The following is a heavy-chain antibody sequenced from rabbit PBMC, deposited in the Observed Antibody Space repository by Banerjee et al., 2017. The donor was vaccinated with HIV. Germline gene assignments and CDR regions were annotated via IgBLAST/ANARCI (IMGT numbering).Heavy chain of an antibody. Sequence: QQQLVESGGGLVQPEGSLTLTCTASGFSFSSDYDMCWVRQAPGKGPEWIACIYNGDGSTYYASWAKGRFTISKTSSTTVTLQMTSLTAADTATYFCARGATGGDCYFNLWGQGTLVTVS. J-gene: IGHJ4*01. CDR3: ARGATGGDCYFNL. V-gene: IGHV1S45*01. CDR1: GFSFSSDYD. D-gene: IGHD2-1*01. CDR2: IYNGDGST.